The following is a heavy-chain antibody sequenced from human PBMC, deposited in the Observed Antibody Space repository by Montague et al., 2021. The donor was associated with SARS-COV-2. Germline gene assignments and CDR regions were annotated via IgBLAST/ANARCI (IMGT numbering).Heavy chain of an antibody. Sequence: SLRLSCAGPGFRFSGYSMNWVRQAPGKGLEWVAVISYDGSNKYYVDSVKGRFTISRDNSKNTLYLQMNSLRAEDTAVYYCARDAGYCSSTSCQSGYYYYYMDVWGKGTTVTVSS. V-gene: IGHV3-30*04. D-gene: IGHD2-2*01. CDR1: GFRFSGYS. CDR2: ISYDGSNK. CDR3: ARDAGYCSSTSCQSGYYYYYMDV. J-gene: IGHJ6*03.